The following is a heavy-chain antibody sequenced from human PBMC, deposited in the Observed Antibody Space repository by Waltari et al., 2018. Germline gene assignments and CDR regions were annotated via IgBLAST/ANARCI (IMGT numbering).Heavy chain of an antibody. CDR1: GFTFSSYG. CDR3: AKADEHYGMDV. CDR2: ISYDGSNK. Sequence: QVQLVESGGGVVQPGRSLRLSCAASGFTFSSYGMHWVRQAPGKGLEWVAVISYDGSNKYYADSVKGRFTISRDNSKNTLYLQMNSLRAEDTAVYYCAKADEHYGMDVWGQGTTVTVSS. V-gene: IGHV3-30*18. J-gene: IGHJ6*02.